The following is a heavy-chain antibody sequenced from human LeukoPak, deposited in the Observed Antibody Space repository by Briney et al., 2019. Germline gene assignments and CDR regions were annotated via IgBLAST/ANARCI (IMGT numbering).Heavy chain of an antibody. V-gene: IGHV1-69*05. D-gene: IGHD3-10*01. CDR1: GGTFSSYA. CDR3: ARGRGLGITMPVDAFDI. Sequence: SVKVSCKASGGTFSSYAISWVRQAPGQGLEWMGRIIPTFGTANYAQKFQGRVTITTDESTSTAYMELSSLRSEDTAVYYCARGRGLGITMPVDAFDIWGQGTMVTVSS. J-gene: IGHJ3*02. CDR2: IIPTFGTA.